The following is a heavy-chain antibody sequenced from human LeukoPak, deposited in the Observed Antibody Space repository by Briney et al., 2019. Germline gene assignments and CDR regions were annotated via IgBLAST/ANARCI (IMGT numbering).Heavy chain of an antibody. D-gene: IGHD5-18*01. CDR1: GYTFTSYG. J-gene: IGHJ4*02. V-gene: IGHV1-18*01. Sequence: ASVKVSCKASGYTFTSYGISWVRQAPGQGLEWMGWISAYNGNTNYAQKLQGRVTMTTDTSTSTVYMELSSLRSDDTAVYYCAREGDTAMVTFYYWGQGTLVTVSS. CDR3: AREGDTAMVTFYY. CDR2: ISAYNGNT.